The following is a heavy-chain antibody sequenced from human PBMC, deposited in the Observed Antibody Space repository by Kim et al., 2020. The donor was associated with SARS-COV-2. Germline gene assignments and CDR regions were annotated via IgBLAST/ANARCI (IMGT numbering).Heavy chain of an antibody. J-gene: IGHJ4*02. D-gene: IGHD3-10*01. Sequence: YAQGFTGRFVFSLDTSVSTAYLQISSLKAEDTAVYYCARLVWFGESGLDYWGQGTLVTVSS. CDR3: ARLVWFGESGLDY. V-gene: IGHV7-4-1*02.